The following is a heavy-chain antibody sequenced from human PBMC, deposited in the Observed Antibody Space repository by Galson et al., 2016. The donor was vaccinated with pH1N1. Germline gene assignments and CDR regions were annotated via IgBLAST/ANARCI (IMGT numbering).Heavy chain of an antibody. V-gene: IGHV3-7*01. D-gene: IGHD6-19*01. CDR1: GFTFSNYA. J-gene: IGHJ5*02. Sequence: SLRLSCAASGFTFSNYAIHWVRQAPGKGLEWVANINQDGSQKYFMDSVKGRFAISRDNTKNSLSLQMNSLRAEDTAVYYCVRAIALADPSWGQGTLVTVSS. CDR2: INQDGSQK. CDR3: VRAIALADPS.